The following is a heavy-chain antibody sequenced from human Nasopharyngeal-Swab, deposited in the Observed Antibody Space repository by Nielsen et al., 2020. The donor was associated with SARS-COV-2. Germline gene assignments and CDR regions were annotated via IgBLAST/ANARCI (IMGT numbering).Heavy chain of an antibody. CDR2: IFSNDEK. D-gene: IGHD6-13*01. J-gene: IGHJ4*02. V-gene: IGHV2-26*01. Sequence: WIRQPPGKALEWLAHIFSNDEKSYSTSLKSRLTISKDTSKSQVVLTMTNMDPVDTATYYCARMCSSWSLDYWGQGTLVTVSS. CDR3: ARMCSSWSLDY.